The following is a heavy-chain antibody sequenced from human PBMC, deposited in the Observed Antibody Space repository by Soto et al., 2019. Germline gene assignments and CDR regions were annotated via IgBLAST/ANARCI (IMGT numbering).Heavy chain of an antibody. D-gene: IGHD4-17*01. CDR2: ISSSGDSA. J-gene: IGHJ3*02. Sequence: GGSLRLSCAASGFIFSTYAMNWVRQAPGKGLEWISAISSSGDSAYYAESVRGRFTISRDNSIDTLYLQMRSLRPEDTAVYYCAHPRGYGVFDAVDIWGQGTMVTVSS. CDR1: GFIFSTYA. CDR3: AHPRGYGVFDAVDI. V-gene: IGHV3-23*01.